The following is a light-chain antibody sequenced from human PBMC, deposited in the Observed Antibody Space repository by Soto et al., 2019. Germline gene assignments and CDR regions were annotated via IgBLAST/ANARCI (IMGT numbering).Light chain of an antibody. CDR2: EGS. V-gene: IGLV2-23*01. J-gene: IGLJ2*01. CDR1: SSDVGSYNL. Sequence: QSALTQPASVSGSPGQSITISCTGTSSDVGSYNLVSWYQQHPGKAPKLMIYEGSKRPSGVSNRFSGSKSGNTASLTISGLQAEDEADYYCCSYAGSSLCVFGGGTKLTVL. CDR3: CSYAGSSLCV.